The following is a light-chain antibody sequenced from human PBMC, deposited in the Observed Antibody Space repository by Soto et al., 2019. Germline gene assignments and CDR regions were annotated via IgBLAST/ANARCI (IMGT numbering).Light chain of an antibody. CDR1: SSDVGHYNL. V-gene: IGLV2-23*03. Sequence: QSALTQPASVSGSPGQSITISCTGTSSDVGHYNLVSWYQQFPGKAPKLIIYEGSRRPSGVSNRFSGSKSGNTASLTISGLQAEDEADYYCCSYAGSFTFDVFGGGTKVTVL. CDR3: CSYAGSFTFDV. J-gene: IGLJ2*01. CDR2: EGS.